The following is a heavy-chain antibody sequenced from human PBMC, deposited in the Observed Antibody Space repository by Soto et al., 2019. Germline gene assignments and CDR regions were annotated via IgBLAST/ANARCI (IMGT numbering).Heavy chain of an antibody. J-gene: IGHJ3*02. CDR1: GYTFTSYG. D-gene: IGHD7-27*01. Sequence: ASVKVSCKASGYTFTSYGISWVRQAPGQGLEWMGWISAYNGNTNYAQKLQGRVTMTTDTSTSTAYMELRSLRSDDTAVYYCARGRLTGEIQFDDAFDIWGQGTMVHVSS. V-gene: IGHV1-18*04. CDR3: ARGRLTGEIQFDDAFDI. CDR2: ISAYNGNT.